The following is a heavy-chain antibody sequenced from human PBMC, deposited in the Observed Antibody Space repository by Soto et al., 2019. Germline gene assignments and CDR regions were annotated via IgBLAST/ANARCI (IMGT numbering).Heavy chain of an antibody. Sequence: GGSLRLSCAASGLTFSSHGMSWVRQAPGKGLEWVSTVSYSGGSTYYADSVKGRFTISRDNSKSTLYLQMNNLRSGDTAVYYCSKDKTGAGDYWGQGTLVTVSS. CDR3: SKDKTGAGDY. V-gene: IGHV3-23*01. CDR2: VSYSGGST. CDR1: GLTFSSHG. D-gene: IGHD1-1*01. J-gene: IGHJ4*02.